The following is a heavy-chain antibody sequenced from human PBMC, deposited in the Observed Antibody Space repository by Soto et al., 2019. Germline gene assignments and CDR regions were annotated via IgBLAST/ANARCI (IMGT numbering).Heavy chain of an antibody. CDR3: ARGRRGSTTYYYYYYGMDA. Sequence: SETLSLTCAVYGGSFSGYYWSWIRQPPGKGLEWIGEINHSGSTNYNPSLKSRVTISVDTSKNQFSLKLSSVTAADTAVYYCARGRRGSTTYYYYYYGMDAWGQGTTVTVSS. CDR1: GGSFSGYY. CDR2: INHSGST. D-gene: IGHD2-2*01. V-gene: IGHV4-34*01. J-gene: IGHJ6*02.